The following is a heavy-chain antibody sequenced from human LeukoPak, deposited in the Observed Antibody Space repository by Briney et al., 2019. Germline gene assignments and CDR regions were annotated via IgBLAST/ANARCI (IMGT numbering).Heavy chain of an antibody. J-gene: IGHJ4*02. CDR2: ISAYNGNT. CDR3: ARVGGYSSSWYGEDY. CDR1: GYTFTTYA. Sequence: ASVKVSCKASGYTFTTYAMNWVRQASGQGLEWMGWISAYNGNTNYAQKLQGRVTMTTDTSTSTAYMELRSLRSDDTAVYYCARVGGYSSSWYGEDYWGQGTLVTVSS. D-gene: IGHD6-13*01. V-gene: IGHV1-18*01.